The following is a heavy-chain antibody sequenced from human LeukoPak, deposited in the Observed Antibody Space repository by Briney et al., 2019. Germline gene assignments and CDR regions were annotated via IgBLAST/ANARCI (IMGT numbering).Heavy chain of an antibody. V-gene: IGHV4-34*01. Sequence: PSETLSLTCAVYGGSFSGYYWSWIRQPPGKGLEWIGEINHSGSTNYNPSLKSRVTISVDTSKNQFSLKLSSVTAADTAVYYCARARLDHAFDYWGQGTLVTVS. CDR1: GGSFSGYY. D-gene: IGHD3-22*01. CDR3: ARARLDHAFDY. J-gene: IGHJ4*02. CDR2: INHSGST.